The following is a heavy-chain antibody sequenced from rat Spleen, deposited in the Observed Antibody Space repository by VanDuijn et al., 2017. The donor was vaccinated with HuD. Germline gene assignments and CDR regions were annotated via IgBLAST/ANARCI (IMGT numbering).Heavy chain of an antibody. CDR3: VRHDDY. J-gene: IGHJ2*01. CDR1: GFTFSDYN. CDR2: ISYDGSST. Sequence: EVQLVESGGGLVQPGRSLKLSCAASGFTFSDYNMAWVRQAPTKGLEWVATISYDGSSTYYRDSVKGRFTISRDNAKNTLYLQMDSLRSEDTATYYCVRHDDYWGQGVMVTVSS. V-gene: IGHV5-7*01.